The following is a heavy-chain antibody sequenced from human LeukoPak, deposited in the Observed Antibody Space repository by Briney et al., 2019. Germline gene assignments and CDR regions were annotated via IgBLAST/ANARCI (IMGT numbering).Heavy chain of an antibody. J-gene: IGHJ5*02. CDR1: GGSISSGGYY. V-gene: IGHV4-31*03. CDR3: ARGIVVVPAALGWFDP. CDR2: IYYSGST. D-gene: IGHD2-2*01. Sequence: PSETLSLTCTVSGGSISSGGYYWSWIRQHPGKGLEWIGYIYYSGSTYYNPSLKSRVTISVDTSKSQFSLKLSSVTAADTAVYYCARGIVVVPAALGWFDPWGQGTLVTVSS.